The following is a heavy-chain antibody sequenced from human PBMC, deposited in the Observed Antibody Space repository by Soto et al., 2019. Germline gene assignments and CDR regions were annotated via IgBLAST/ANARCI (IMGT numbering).Heavy chain of an antibody. D-gene: IGHD3-22*01. V-gene: IGHV3-7*03. CDR3: ARDEYYYDSSGYFDY. CDR2: IRQDGSEK. J-gene: IGHJ4*02. Sequence: EVQLVESGGGLVQPGGSLRLSCAASGFTFSSYWMSWVRQAPGKGLEWVANIRQDGSEKYYVDSVKGRFTISRDNAKNSLYLQMNSLRAEDTAVYYGARDEYYYDSSGYFDYWGQGTLVTVSS. CDR1: GFTFSSYW.